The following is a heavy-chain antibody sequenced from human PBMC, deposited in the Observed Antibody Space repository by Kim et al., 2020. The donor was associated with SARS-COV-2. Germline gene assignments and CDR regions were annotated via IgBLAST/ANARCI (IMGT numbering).Heavy chain of an antibody. Sequence: SETLSLTCTVSGGSISSYYWSWIRQPPGKGLEWIGYIYYSGSTNYNPSLKSRVTISVDTSKNQFSLKLSSVTAADTAVYYCAREGLGTPKAFDYWGQGTLVTVSS. CDR2: IYYSGST. CDR1: GGSISSYY. CDR3: AREGLGTPKAFDY. J-gene: IGHJ4*02. V-gene: IGHV4-59*13. D-gene: IGHD2-15*01.